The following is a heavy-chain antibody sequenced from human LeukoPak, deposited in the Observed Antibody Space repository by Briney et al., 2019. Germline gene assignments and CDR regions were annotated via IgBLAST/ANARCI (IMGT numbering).Heavy chain of an antibody. CDR3: ASGLDYYGSGSPRRSDY. V-gene: IGHV3-7*01. J-gene: IGHJ4*02. D-gene: IGHD3-10*01. Sequence: GGSLRLSCAASGFTFSSYWMSWVRQAPGKGLEWVANIKQDGSEKYYVDSVKGRFTISRDNAKNSLYLQMNSLRAEDTAVYYCASGLDYYGSGSPRRSDYWGQGTLVTVSS. CDR2: IKQDGSEK. CDR1: GFTFSSYW.